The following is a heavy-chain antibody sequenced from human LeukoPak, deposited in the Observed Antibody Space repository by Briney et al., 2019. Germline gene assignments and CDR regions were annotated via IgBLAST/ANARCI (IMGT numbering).Heavy chain of an antibody. J-gene: IGHJ4*02. D-gene: IGHD2-21*01. CDR2: ISAYNNIS. CDR3: ARDDCVD. CDR1: GYTFSNYG. V-gene: IGHV1-18*01. Sequence: ASLKVSCKTSGYTFSNYGISWVRPVPGQGLEWMGWISAYNNISHYAQKVQGRVSMTTDTSTSTAYMELRSLRSEDTAVYYCARDDCVDWGQGTLVTVSS.